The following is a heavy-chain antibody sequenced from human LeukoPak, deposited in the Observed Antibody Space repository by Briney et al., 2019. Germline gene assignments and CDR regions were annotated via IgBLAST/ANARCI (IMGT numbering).Heavy chain of an antibody. V-gene: IGHV5-51*01. CDR1: GYSFTSYW. Sequence: GESLKISCKGSGYSFTSYWIGWVRQMPGKGLEWMGIIYPGDSDTRYSPSFQGQVTISADKSISTAYLQWSSLKASDTAMYYCARQGPPYYDFWSAGFDYWGQGTPVTVSS. D-gene: IGHD3-3*01. CDR3: ARQGPPYYDFWSAGFDY. J-gene: IGHJ4*02. CDR2: IYPGDSDT.